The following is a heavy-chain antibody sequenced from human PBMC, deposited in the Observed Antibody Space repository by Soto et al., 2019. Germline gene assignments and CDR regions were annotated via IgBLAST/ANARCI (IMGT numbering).Heavy chain of an antibody. J-gene: IGHJ4*02. V-gene: IGHV1-69*02. CDR2: IIPILGIA. D-gene: IGHD6-13*01. CDR1: GGTFSSYT. CDR3: ARRRWSESIAAAGFDY. Sequence: QVQLVQSGAEVKKPGSSVKVSCKASGGTFSSYTISWVRQAPGQGLEWMGRIIPILGIANYAQKFQGRVTMTADKSTSTAYIELSSLRSEDTDVYYCARRRWSESIAAAGFDYWGQGTLVTVSS.